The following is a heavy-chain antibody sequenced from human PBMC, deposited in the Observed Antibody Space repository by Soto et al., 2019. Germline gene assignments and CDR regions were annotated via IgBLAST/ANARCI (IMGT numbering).Heavy chain of an antibody. V-gene: IGHV4-39*01. D-gene: IGHD2-21*01. CDR2: IYFSGRT. CDR1: GDSLSTTTYF. Sequence: ASETLSLTCTVSGDSLSTTTYFWDWIRQTPGKGLEWIGSIYFSGRTNYNPSLKSRVTMSVDTSKNQFSVKMNSVTAADTAVYYCAKLGFCGGDPCYPLDIWGQGTKVTVSS. CDR3: AKLGFCGGDPCYPLDI. J-gene: IGHJ3*02.